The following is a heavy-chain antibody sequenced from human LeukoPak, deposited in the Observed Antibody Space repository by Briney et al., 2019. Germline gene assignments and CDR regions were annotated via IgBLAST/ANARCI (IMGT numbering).Heavy chain of an antibody. V-gene: IGHV3-21*01. J-gene: IGHJ4*02. CDR3: ARGSGWYYFDY. D-gene: IGHD6-13*01. CDR1: GFTFSSYS. CDR2: ISSSSSYI. Sequence: GGSLRLSCAASGFTFSSYSMNWVRQAPGKGLEWVSSISSSSSYIYYADSVKGRFTISRDNAKNSLYLQMNSLRAEDTAVYYCARGSGWYYFDYWGQGTLVTVSS.